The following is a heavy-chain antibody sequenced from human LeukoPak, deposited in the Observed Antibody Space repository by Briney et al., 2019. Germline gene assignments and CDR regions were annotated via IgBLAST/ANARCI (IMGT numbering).Heavy chain of an antibody. J-gene: IGHJ3*02. CDR2: IYYSGST. CDR1: GGSISSYY. Sequence: SETLSLTCTVSGGSISSYYWSWIRQPPGKGLEWIGYIYYSGSTSYNPSLKSRVTISVDTSKNQISLKVRSVTAADTALYYCARDLYSSRTNDAFVIWGQGTMVTVSS. D-gene: IGHD6-13*01. V-gene: IGHV4-59*12. CDR3: ARDLYSSRTNDAFVI.